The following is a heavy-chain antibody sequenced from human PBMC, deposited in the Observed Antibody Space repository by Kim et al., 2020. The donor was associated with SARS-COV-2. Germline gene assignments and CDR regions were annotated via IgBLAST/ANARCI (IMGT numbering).Heavy chain of an antibody. CDR3: ATGALFRGVIFAVAFDI. CDR1: GCSISSYY. Sequence: SETLSLTCTASGCSISSYYWSWIRQPPGKGLEWIGYIYHSGSTNYNPSLKNRVSISADTTKNNLPHLLSSVTAADTAAYYCATGALFRGVIFAVAFDIW. CDR2: IYHSGST. J-gene: IGHJ3*02. V-gene: IGHV4-59*01. D-gene: IGHD3-10*01.